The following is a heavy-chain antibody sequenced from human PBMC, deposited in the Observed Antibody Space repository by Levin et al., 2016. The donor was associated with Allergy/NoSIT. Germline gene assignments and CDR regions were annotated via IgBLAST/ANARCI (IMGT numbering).Heavy chain of an antibody. CDR3: AKGSGYCSGGSCADIRLYYYYGMDV. J-gene: IGHJ6*02. D-gene: IGHD2-15*01. Sequence: GESLKISCAASGFTFSSYAMSWVRQAPGKGLEWVSAISGSGGSTYYADSVKGRFTISRDNSKNTLYLQMNSLRAEDTAVYYCAKGSGYCSGGSCADIRLYYYYGMDVWGQGTTVTVSS. V-gene: IGHV3-23*01. CDR2: ISGSGGST. CDR1: GFTFSSYA.